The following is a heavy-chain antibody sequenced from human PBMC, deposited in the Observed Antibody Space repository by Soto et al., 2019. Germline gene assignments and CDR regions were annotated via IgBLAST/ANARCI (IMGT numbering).Heavy chain of an antibody. CDR1: GGSIRSGDYY. J-gene: IGHJ4*02. V-gene: IGHV4-30-4*01. D-gene: IGHD6-13*01. CDR2: IYYSGST. Sequence: QVQLQESGPGLVKPSQTLSLTCTVSGGSIRSGDYYWSWIRQPPGKGLEWIGSIYYSGSTYYNTSLKSRVTISVDTSKNQFSLKLNSVTAADTAVYYCASRHSSPYFDYWGQGTLVTVAS. CDR3: ASRHSSPYFDY.